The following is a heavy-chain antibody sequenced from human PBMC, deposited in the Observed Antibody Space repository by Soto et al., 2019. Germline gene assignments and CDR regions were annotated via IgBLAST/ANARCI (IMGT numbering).Heavy chain of an antibody. CDR3: ERHVIVVRGVMFIRYGWFEP. V-gene: IGHV4-34*01. Sequence: PSETLSLTCAVYGGSFSGYYWSWIRQPPGKGLEWIGEINHSGSTNYNPSLKSRVTISVDTSKNQFSLKLSSVTAADTAVYYCERHVIVVRGVMFIRYGWFEPWGQGTLVTVSS. CDR2: INHSGST. J-gene: IGHJ5*02. D-gene: IGHD3-10*01. CDR1: GGSFSGYY.